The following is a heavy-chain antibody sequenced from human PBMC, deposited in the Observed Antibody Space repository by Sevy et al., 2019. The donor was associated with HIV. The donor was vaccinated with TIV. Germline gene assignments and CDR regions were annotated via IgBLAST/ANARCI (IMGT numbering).Heavy chain of an antibody. Sequence: GGSLRLSCGGSGFNISSASMNWVRQAPGTGLEWVGRIKGKTDGETTDYAAPVKGRFIISRDDSGKTVYVQLNSVKTEDTAMYFCTTRPYGSIIDYWGQRTLVTVSS. CDR3: TTRPYGSIIDY. J-gene: IGHJ4*02. CDR2: IKGKTDGETT. D-gene: IGHD3-10*01. V-gene: IGHV3-15*07. CDR1: GFNISSAS.